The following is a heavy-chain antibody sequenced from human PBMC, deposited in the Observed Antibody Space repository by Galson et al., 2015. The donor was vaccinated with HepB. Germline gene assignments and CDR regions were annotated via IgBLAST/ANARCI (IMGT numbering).Heavy chain of an antibody. CDR3: ARDLERSPTP. J-gene: IGHJ5*02. CDR2: INSDGSNT. Sequence: SLRLSCAASGFTFSNYWMHWVRQAPGRGLLWVSHINSDGSNTKYADSVKGRFTISRDNAKNTLFLQMNSLRAEDTAVYYCARDLERSPTPWGKGTLVTVSS. D-gene: IGHD6-25*01. CDR1: GFTFSNYW. V-gene: IGHV3-74*03.